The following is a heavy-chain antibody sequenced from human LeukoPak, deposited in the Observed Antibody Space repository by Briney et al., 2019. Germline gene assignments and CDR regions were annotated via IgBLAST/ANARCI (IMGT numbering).Heavy chain of an antibody. J-gene: IGHJ6*04. Sequence: GGPLRLSCAASGFTFSSYSMNWVRQAPGKGLEWVSYISSSGSTIYYADSVKGRFTISRDNAKNSLYLQMNSLRAEDTAVYYCAELGITMIGGVWGKGTTVPISS. CDR3: AELGITMIGGV. V-gene: IGHV3-48*04. D-gene: IGHD3-10*02. CDR2: ISSSGSTI. CDR1: GFTFSSYS.